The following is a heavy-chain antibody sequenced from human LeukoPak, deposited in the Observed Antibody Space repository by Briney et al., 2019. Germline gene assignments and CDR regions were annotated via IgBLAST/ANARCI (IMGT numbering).Heavy chain of an antibody. CDR3: ASDTSFNYGAHAMDV. J-gene: IGHJ6*04. D-gene: IGHD4/OR15-4a*01. Sequence: GGSLRLFCAASGFTFSNNAMSWVRQAPGRGREWVSGIEVSGDAKHYADSAKGRFAISRDTPKNTLYLQLNSLRGEDPAIYSCASDTSFNYGAHAMDVWGEGTTVTVSS. CDR2: IEVSGDAK. CDR1: GFTFSNNA. V-gene: IGHV3-23*01.